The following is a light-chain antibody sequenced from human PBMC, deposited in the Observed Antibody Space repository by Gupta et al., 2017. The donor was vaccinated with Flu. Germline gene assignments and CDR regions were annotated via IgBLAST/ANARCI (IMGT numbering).Light chain of an antibody. CDR3: QSYDSSLSGYV. CDR2: GNS. J-gene: IGLJ1*01. Sequence: QSVLTQPPSVSAAPGKRVTSPCTGSCSNIGAGYDVHWYHQLPGTDPKLLIYGNSNRPSGVPDRFSGSKSGTSASLAITGLQAEDEADYYCQSYDSSLSGYVFGTGTKVTVL. CDR1: CSNIGAGYD. V-gene: IGLV1-40*01.